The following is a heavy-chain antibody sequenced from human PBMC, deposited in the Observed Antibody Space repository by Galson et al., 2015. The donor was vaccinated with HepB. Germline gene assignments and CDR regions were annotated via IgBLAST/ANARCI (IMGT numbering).Heavy chain of an antibody. J-gene: IGHJ3*02. CDR3: ARQREDSGSYLRAFDI. D-gene: IGHD1-26*01. Sequence: QSGAEVKKPGESLKISCKGSGYSFTSYWIGWVRQMPGKGLEWMGIIYPGDSDTRYSPSFQGQVTISADKSISTAYLQWSSLKASDTAMYYCARQREDSGSYLRAFDIWGQGTMVTVSS. CDR1: GYSFTSYW. V-gene: IGHV5-51*01. CDR2: IYPGDSDT.